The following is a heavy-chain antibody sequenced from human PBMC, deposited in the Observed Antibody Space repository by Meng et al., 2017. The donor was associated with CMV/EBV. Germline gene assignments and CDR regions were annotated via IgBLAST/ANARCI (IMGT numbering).Heavy chain of an antibody. D-gene: IGHD5-18*01. Sequence: SVKVSCKASGGTFSSYAISWVRQAPGQGLEWMGGIIPILGIANYAQKFQGRVTITADKSTSTAYMGLSSLRPEDTAVYYCATGYSPEWYYYGMDVWGQGTTVTVSS. V-gene: IGHV1-69*10. CDR1: GGTFSSYA. CDR3: ATGYSPEWYYYGMDV. CDR2: IIPILGIA. J-gene: IGHJ6*02.